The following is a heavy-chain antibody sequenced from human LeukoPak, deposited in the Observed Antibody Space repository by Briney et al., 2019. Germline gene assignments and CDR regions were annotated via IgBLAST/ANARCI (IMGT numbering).Heavy chain of an antibody. J-gene: IGHJ5*02. CDR1: GYTFTGYY. CDR2: INPNSGGT. Sequence: GASVKVSCKASGYTFTGYYMHWVRQAPGQGREGMGWINPNSGGTNYAQKFQGRVTMTRDTSISTAYMELSRLRSDDTAVYYCARVGSRFGEDGRSNNWFDPWGQGTLVTVSS. V-gene: IGHV1-2*02. CDR3: ARVGSRFGEDGRSNNWFDP. D-gene: IGHD3-10*01.